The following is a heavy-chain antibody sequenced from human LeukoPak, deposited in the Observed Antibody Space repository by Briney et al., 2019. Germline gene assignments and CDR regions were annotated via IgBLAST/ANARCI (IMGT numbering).Heavy chain of an antibody. CDR1: GFTFSSHG. V-gene: IGHV3-30*18. CDR3: AKDATLFGDQYFDY. J-gene: IGHJ4*02. D-gene: IGHD3-10*01. Sequence: GRSLRLSCAASGFTFSSHGMHWVRQAPGKGLEWVAVTSYDGSTKYYADAAKGRFNISRDNSKNTLYLQMNSLRVDDTAVYYCAKDATLFGDQYFDYWGQGTLVIVSS. CDR2: TSYDGSTK.